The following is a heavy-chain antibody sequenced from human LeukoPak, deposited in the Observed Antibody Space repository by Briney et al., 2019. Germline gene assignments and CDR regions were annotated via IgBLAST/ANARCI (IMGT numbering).Heavy chain of an antibody. V-gene: IGHV1-3*03. CDR2: INAGNGNT. CDR3: AREGLGYYDSSGYDY. CDR1: GYTFTSYA. D-gene: IGHD3-22*01. J-gene: IGHJ4*02. Sequence: GASVKVSCKASGYTFTSYAMHWVRQAPGQRLEWMGWINAGNGNTKYSQEFQGRVTITRDTSASTAYMELSSLRSEDMAVYYCAREGLGYYDSSGYDYWGQGTLATVSS.